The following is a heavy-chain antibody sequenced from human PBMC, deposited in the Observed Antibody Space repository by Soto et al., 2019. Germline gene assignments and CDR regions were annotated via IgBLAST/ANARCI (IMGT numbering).Heavy chain of an antibody. CDR1: GFTFSGYV. CDR3: AKGEYSSSWVLDY. J-gene: IGHJ4*02. CDR2: ISYDGSNK. Sequence: AGGSLRLSCAASGFTFSGYVMHWVGQSPGKGLEWVAVISYDGSNKYYADSVKGRFTISRDNSKNTLYLQMNSLRAEDTAVYYCAKGEYSSSWVLDYWGQGTLVTVSS. D-gene: IGHD6-13*01. V-gene: IGHV3-30*18.